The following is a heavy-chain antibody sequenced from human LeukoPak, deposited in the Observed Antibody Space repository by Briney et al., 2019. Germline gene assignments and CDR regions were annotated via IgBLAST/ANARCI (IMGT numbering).Heavy chain of an antibody. J-gene: IGHJ5*02. Sequence: GGSLRLSCSASGFTFSSYAMPWVRRAPGKGLEWVAVISYDGSNKYYADSVKGRFTISRDNSKNTLYLQMNSLRAEDTAVYYCARDRYYYGSGSFGRRFDPWGQGTLVTVSS. V-gene: IGHV3-30-3*01. CDR1: GFTFSSYA. D-gene: IGHD3-10*01. CDR2: ISYDGSNK. CDR3: ARDRYYYGSGSFGRRFDP.